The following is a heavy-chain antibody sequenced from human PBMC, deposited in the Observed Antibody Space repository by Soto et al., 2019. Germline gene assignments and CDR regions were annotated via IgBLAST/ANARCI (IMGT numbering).Heavy chain of an antibody. CDR3: ARASMKESPRTRDCISTSCYVSLRYGMDV. D-gene: IGHD2-2*01. CDR1: GYTFTSYA. CDR2: INAGNGNT. Sequence: GASVKVSCKASGYTFTSYAIHWVRQAPGQRLEWMGWINAGNGNTKYSQKFQGRVTITRDTSASTAYMELSSLRSEDTAVYYCARASMKESPRTRDCISTSCYVSLRYGMDVWGQGTTVTVSS. V-gene: IGHV1-3*01. J-gene: IGHJ6*02.